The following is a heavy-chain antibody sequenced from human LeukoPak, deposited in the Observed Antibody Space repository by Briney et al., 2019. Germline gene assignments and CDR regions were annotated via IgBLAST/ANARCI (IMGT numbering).Heavy chain of an antibody. CDR3: ARLSDIVVVVAAPAEY. CDR2: IYYSGST. CDR1: GASISSGDFF. D-gene: IGHD2-15*01. J-gene: IGHJ4*02. V-gene: IGHV4-30-4*08. Sequence: PSQTLSLTCTVSGASISSGDFFWSWIRQAPGQGLEWIGNIYYSGSTSSNPSLRSRTTLSVDTSKNQFSLKLSSVTAADTAVYYCARLSDIVVVVAAPAEYWGQGTLVTVSS.